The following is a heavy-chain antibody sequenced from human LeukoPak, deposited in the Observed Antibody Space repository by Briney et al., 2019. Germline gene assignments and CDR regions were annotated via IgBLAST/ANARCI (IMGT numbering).Heavy chain of an antibody. CDR2: IIPIFGTA. Sequence: SVKVSCKASGGTFSSYAISWVRQAPGQGLEWMGGIIPIFGTANYAQKFQGRVTITADESTSTAYMELSSLRSEDTAVYYCAREYCSGGSCYAEFDYWGQGTLVAVSS. CDR1: GGTFSSYA. V-gene: IGHV1-69*13. D-gene: IGHD2-15*01. CDR3: AREYCSGGSCYAEFDY. J-gene: IGHJ4*02.